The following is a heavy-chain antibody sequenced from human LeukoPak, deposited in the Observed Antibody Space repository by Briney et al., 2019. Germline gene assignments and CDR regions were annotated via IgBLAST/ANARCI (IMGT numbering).Heavy chain of an antibody. D-gene: IGHD6-6*01. CDR3: AKDRYSSSVVYDY. CDR1: GFTFSSYA. V-gene: IGHV3-23*01. J-gene: IGHJ4*02. Sequence: GGSLRLSCAASGFTFSSYAMSWVRQAPGKGLEWVSAISGSGGSTYYADSVKGRFTISRDNSKNTLYLQMNSLRVEDTAVYYCAKDRYSSSVVYDYWGQGTLVTVSS. CDR2: ISGSGGST.